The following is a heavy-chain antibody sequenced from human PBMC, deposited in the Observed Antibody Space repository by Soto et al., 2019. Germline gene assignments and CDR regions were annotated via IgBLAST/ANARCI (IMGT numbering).Heavy chain of an antibody. CDR1: GFTFDDYA. CDR3: AKDMREGIAAAGFDY. CDR2: ISWNSGSI. J-gene: IGHJ4*02. D-gene: IGHD6-13*01. Sequence: GGSLRLSCAASGFTFDDYAMHWVRQAPGKGLEWVSGISWNSGSIGYADSVKGRFTISRDNAKNSLYLQMNSLRAEDTALYYCAKDMREGIAAAGFDYWGQGTLVTVSS. V-gene: IGHV3-9*01.